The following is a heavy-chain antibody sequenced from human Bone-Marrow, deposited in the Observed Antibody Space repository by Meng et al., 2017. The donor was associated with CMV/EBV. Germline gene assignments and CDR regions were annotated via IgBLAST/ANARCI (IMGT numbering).Heavy chain of an antibody. CDR2: INPNSGGT. V-gene: IGHV1-2*02. D-gene: IGHD5-18*01. CDR1: GYTFTAYY. J-gene: IGHJ4*02. Sequence: ASVKVSCKSSGYTFTAYYIHWVRQAPGQGLEWMGWINPNSGGTKFANTFQGRVTMTRDTSISTAYMELSRLRSDDTAVYYCARVRGYSYGRALGYWGQGTLVTVSS. CDR3: ARVRGYSYGRALGY.